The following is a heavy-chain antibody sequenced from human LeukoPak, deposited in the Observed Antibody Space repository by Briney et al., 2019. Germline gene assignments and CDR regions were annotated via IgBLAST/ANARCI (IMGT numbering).Heavy chain of an antibody. J-gene: IGHJ5*02. D-gene: IGHD2-8*01. CDR1: GFTFSSYS. V-gene: IGHV3-21*01. CDR2: ISSSSSYI. Sequence: GGSLRLSCAASGFTFSSYSMNWVRQAPGKGLEWVSSISSSSSYIYYADSVKGRFTISRDNAKNSLYLQVNSLRAEDTAVYYCARVLAGVSYNPWGQGTLVTVSS. CDR3: ARVLAGVSYNP.